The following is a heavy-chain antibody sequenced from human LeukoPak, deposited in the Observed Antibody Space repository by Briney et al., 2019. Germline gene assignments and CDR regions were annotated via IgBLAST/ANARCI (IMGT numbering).Heavy chain of an antibody. V-gene: IGHV3-23*01. J-gene: IGHJ4*02. D-gene: IGHD2-2*01. CDR2: ISGSGDRT. CDR3: AKMYCTSTSCSYFDY. CDR1: GFTFSSYA. Sequence: GGSLRLSCAASGFTFSSYAMSWVRQAPGKGLEWVSVISGSGDRTSYVDSVKGRFTISRDNSKNTLSLQMNSLRAEDTAVYYCAKMYCTSTSCSYFDYWGQGTLVTVSS.